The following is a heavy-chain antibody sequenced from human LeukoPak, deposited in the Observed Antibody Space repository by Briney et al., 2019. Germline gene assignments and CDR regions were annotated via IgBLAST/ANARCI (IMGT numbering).Heavy chain of an antibody. V-gene: IGHV3-30*04. D-gene: IGHD4-17*01. CDR3: ARGFKFGYGDSPYFDY. Sequence: PGGSLRLSCAASGFTFSSYAMHWVRQAPGKGLEWVAVISYDGTNKYYADSVKGRFTISRDNSKNTVYLQMNSLRSEDTAVYYCARGFKFGYGDSPYFDYWGQGTLVTVSS. CDR2: ISYDGTNK. CDR1: GFTFSSYA. J-gene: IGHJ4*02.